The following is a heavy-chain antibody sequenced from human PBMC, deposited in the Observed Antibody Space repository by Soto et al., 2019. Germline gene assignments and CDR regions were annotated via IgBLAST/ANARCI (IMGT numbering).Heavy chain of an antibody. V-gene: IGHV3-30-3*01. CDR2: ISYDGSNK. Sequence: GGSLRLSCAASGFTFSSYAMHGVRQAPGKGLEWVAVISYDGSNKYYADSVKGRFTISRDNSKNTLYLQMNSLRAEDTAVYYCARASDYYDSSGYYSRWRTDAFDIWGQGTMVTVSS. CDR3: ARASDYYDSSGYYSRWRTDAFDI. D-gene: IGHD3-22*01. J-gene: IGHJ3*02. CDR1: GFTFSSYA.